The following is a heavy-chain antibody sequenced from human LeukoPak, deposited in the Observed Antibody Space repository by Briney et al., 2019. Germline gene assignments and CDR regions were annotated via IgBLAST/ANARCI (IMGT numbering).Heavy chain of an antibody. CDR2: FNREDDEA. CDR3: ATLDSYYDNSGRPLVPD. Sequence: ASLKVSCKVSGYTLTDFSMHWVRQAPGKGLEWMGGFNREDDEAIYAPHFQGRVTVTEDTSTDTAYMELSSLRSEDTAVYYCATLDSYYDNSGRPLVPDWGQGTLVTVYS. CDR1: GYTLTDFS. J-gene: IGHJ4*02. D-gene: IGHD3-22*01. V-gene: IGHV1-24*01.